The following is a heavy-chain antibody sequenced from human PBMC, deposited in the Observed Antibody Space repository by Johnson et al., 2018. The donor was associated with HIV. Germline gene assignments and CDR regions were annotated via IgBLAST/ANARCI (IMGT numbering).Heavy chain of an antibody. D-gene: IGHD1-26*01. V-gene: IGHV3-30*04. CDR3: AKGRGEATTYHDAFDI. CDR1: GFTFSSYA. Sequence: VQLVESGGGVVQPGRSLRLSCAASGFTFSSYAMHWVRQAPGKGLEWVAVISYDGSNKYYADSVKGRFTISRDNSKNTLYLQMNSVRAEDTAVYYCAKGRGEATTYHDAFDIWGQGTMVTVSS. CDR2: ISYDGSNK. J-gene: IGHJ3*02.